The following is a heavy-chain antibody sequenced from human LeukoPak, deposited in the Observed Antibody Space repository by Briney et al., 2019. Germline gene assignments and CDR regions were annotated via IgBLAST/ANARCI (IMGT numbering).Heavy chain of an antibody. CDR2: MNTNTGNP. D-gene: IGHD3-22*01. CDR1: GYTFTNYA. V-gene: IGHV7-4-1*02. Sequence: ASVKVSCKASGYTFTNYAMNWVRQAPGQGLEWMGWMNTNTGNPAYAQGFTGRFVFSLDTSVSTAYLQISSLKTEDTAVYYCAVLSYDSSGYYYPFDYWGQGTLVTVSS. J-gene: IGHJ4*02. CDR3: AVLSYDSSGYYYPFDY.